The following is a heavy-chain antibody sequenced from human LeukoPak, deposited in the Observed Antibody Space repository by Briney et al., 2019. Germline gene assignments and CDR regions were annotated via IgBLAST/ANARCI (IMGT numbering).Heavy chain of an antibody. CDR3: AKVYSSGWYSGAFDI. V-gene: IGHV3-23*01. D-gene: IGHD6-19*01. CDR2: ISGSGGST. CDR1: GFTFSSYA. J-gene: IGHJ3*02. Sequence: GGSLRLSCAASGFTFSSYAMSWVRQAPGKGLEWVAAISGSGGSTYYADSVKGRFTISRDNSKNTLYLQMNSLTAEDTAVYYCAKVYSSGWYSGAFDIWGQGSMVTVSS.